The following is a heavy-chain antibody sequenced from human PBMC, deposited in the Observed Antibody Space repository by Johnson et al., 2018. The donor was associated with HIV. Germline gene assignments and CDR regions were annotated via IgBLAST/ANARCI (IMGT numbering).Heavy chain of an antibody. CDR2: SGSGGST. D-gene: IGHD1-26*01. J-gene: IGHJ3*02. CDR3: ARYGISFVGATTVKWAFDI. Sequence: MQLVESGGGLIQPGGSLRLSCAASGFTVSSNYMSWVRQAPGKGLEWVSAISGSGGSTYYADSVKGRFTISRDNSKNTVYLQMNSLRAEDTAVYYCARYGISFVGATTVKWAFDIWGQGTMVTVSS. V-gene: IGHV3-66*03. CDR1: GFTVSSNY.